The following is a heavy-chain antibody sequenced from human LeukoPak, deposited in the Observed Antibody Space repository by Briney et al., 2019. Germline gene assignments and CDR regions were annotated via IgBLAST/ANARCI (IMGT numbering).Heavy chain of an antibody. V-gene: IGHV1-69*05. CDR1: GGTFSSYA. D-gene: IGHD2-21*02. Sequence: SVKVSCKASGGTFSSYAISWVRQAPGQGLEWMGGIIPIFGTANYAQEFQGRVTITTDESTSTAYMELSSLRSEDTAVYYCARVAYCGGDCYSHWFDPWGQGTLVTVSS. CDR3: ARVAYCGGDCYSHWFDP. CDR2: IIPIFGTA. J-gene: IGHJ5*02.